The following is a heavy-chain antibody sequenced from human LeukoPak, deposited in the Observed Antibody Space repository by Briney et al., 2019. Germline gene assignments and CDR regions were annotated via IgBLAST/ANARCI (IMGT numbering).Heavy chain of an antibody. CDR1: GYTFSNYG. J-gene: IGHJ4*02. Sequence: ASVKVSCKASGYTFSNYGISWLRQAPGQGLEWMGWISAYNGDTKYLQHLQGRVTMTTDTSTSTAYMELRSLTSDDTAVYYCARDNPYYYLYWGQGTLVTVSS. V-gene: IGHV1-18*01. CDR3: ARDNPYYYLY. CDR2: ISAYNGDT. D-gene: IGHD3-22*01.